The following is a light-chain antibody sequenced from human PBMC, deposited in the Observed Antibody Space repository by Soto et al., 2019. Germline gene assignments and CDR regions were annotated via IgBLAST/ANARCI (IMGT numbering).Light chain of an antibody. Sequence: EIVMTQSPATLSVSPGERATLSCRASQSVSSNLAWYQQKPGQAPRLLIYGASTRATGIPARFSGSGSGTEFTLTISSLQSEDFAVYCCQQYNKWPTFGGGTKVEIK. CDR3: QQYNKWPT. CDR1: QSVSSN. V-gene: IGKV3-15*01. J-gene: IGKJ4*01. CDR2: GAS.